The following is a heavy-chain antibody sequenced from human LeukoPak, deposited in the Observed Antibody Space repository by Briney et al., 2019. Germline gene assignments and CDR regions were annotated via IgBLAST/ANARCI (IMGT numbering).Heavy chain of an antibody. CDR3: ALEYSSSWYHIDY. CDR1: GFTFSSYG. J-gene: IGHJ4*02. CDR2: IRYDGSNK. D-gene: IGHD6-13*01. V-gene: IGHV3-30*02. Sequence: PGESLRLSCAASGFTFSSYGMHWVRQAPGKGLEWVAFIRYDGSNKYYADSVKGRFTISRDNSKNTLYLQMNSLRAEDTAVYYCALEYSSSWYHIDYWGQGTLVTVSS.